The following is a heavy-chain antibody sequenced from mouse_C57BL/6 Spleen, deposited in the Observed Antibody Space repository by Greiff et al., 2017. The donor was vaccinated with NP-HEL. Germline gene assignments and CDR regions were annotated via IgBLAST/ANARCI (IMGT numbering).Heavy chain of an antibody. J-gene: IGHJ2*01. V-gene: IGHV1-52*01. CDR1: GYTFTSYW. CDR3: TTAQATYGYFDY. D-gene: IGHD3-2*02. Sequence: VQLQQPGAELVRPGSSVKLSCKASGYTFTSYWMHWVKQRPIQGLEWIGNIDPSDSETHYNQKFKDKATLTVDKSSSTAYMQLSSLTSEDSAVYYCTTAQATYGYFDYWGQGTTLTVSS. CDR2: IDPSDSET.